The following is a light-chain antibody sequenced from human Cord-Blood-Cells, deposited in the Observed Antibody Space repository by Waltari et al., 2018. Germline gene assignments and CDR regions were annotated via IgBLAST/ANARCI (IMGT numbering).Light chain of an antibody. CDR3: AAWDDSLNGPV. J-gene: IGLJ3*02. CDR2: SNN. Sequence: QSVLTQPPSASGTPGQRVTISCSGSSSNIGSNTVNWYQQLPGTAPKLLIYSNNQGPSGVPDRFSGSKSGTSASLAISGLRSEDEADYYCAAWDDSLNGPVFGGGTKLTVL. CDR1: SSNIGSNT. V-gene: IGLV1-44*01.